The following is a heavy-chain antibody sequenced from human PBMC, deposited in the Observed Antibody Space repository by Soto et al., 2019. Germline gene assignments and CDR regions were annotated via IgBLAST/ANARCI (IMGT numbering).Heavy chain of an antibody. D-gene: IGHD3-10*01. V-gene: IGHV4-34*01. CDR3: ARWRHPLGHGSGSYGY. CDR2: INHSGST. Sequence: QVQLQQWGAGLLKPSETLSLTCAVYGGSFSGYYWSWIRQPPGKGLEWIGEINHSGSTNYNPSLKSRVTISVDTSKNQFSLKLSSVTAADTAVYYCARWRHPLGHGSGSYGYWGQGTLVTVSS. CDR1: GGSFSGYY. J-gene: IGHJ4*02.